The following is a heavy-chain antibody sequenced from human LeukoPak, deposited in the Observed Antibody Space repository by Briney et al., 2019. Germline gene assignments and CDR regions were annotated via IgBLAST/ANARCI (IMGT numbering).Heavy chain of an antibody. Sequence: GASVKVSCKASGYTFTSYYMHWVRQAPGQGLEWMGIINPSGGSTSYAQKFQGRVTMTRDTSTSTVYMELSSLRSEDTAVYYCARDDGPYSSSVPFDYWGQGTLVTVSS. D-gene: IGHD6-6*01. CDR1: GYTFTSYY. CDR3: ARDDGPYSSSVPFDY. V-gene: IGHV1-46*01. CDR2: INPSGGST. J-gene: IGHJ4*02.